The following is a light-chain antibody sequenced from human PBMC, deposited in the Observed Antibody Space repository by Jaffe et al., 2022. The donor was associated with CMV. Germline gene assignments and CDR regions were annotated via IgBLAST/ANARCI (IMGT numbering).Light chain of an antibody. CDR2: GAS. V-gene: IGKV3-20*01. CDR1: QTISKNY. J-gene: IGKJ2*01. CDR3: QQYGGSPMYT. Sequence: EIVLTQSPGTLSLSPGERATLSCRASQTISKNYLAWYQQRPGQPPRLLIFGASSRAAGIPDRFSASGTETDFTLTISRLEPEDFAVYYCQQYGGSPMYTFGQGTKLEIK.